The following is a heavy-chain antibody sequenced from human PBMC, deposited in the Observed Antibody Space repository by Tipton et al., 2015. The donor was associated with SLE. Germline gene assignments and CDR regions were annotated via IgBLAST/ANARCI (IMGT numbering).Heavy chain of an antibody. CDR3: ARVGDYVWGSSGWYFDL. CDR1: GGSFSGYY. CDR2: INHSGST. J-gene: IGHJ2*01. D-gene: IGHD3-16*01. Sequence: TLSLTCAVSGGSFSGYYWSWIRQPPGKGLEWIGEINHSGSTNYNPSLKSRVTISVDTPKNQFSLKLSSVTAADTAVYYCARVGDYVWGSSGWYFDLWGRGTLVTVSS. V-gene: IGHV4-34*01.